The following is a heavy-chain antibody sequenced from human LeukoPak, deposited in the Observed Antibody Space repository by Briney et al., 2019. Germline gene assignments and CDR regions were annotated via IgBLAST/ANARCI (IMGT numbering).Heavy chain of an antibody. V-gene: IGHV3-23*01. CDR2: ISGSGGST. CDR1: GFTFSSYA. Sequence: GGSLRLSCAASGFTFSSYAMSWVRQAPGKGLEWVSGISGSGGSTYYADSVKGRFTVSRDNSKKTLYLQMNSLRAEDTAVYFCAKATHSSGWPPEDYWGQGTLVTVSS. D-gene: IGHD6-19*01. J-gene: IGHJ4*02. CDR3: AKATHSSGWPPEDY.